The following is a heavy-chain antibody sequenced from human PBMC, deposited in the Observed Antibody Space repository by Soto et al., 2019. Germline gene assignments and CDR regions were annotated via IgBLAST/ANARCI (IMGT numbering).Heavy chain of an antibody. Sequence: SLRLSCAAACFPFSYYSRHCALPTPGQGLEWVALIWYDGSNKYYADAVKGRFTISRDNSKNTLFLQMNSLRAEDTAVYYCARRYYHGSGSYGAFDVRGQGTMVTVSS. J-gene: IGHJ3*01. CDR1: CFPFSYYS. CDR3: ARRYYHGSGSYGAFDV. CDR2: IWYDGSNK. V-gene: IGHV3-33*01. D-gene: IGHD3-10*01.